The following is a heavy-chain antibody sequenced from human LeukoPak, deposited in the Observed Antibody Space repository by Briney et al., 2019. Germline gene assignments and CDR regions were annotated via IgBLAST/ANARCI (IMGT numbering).Heavy chain of an antibody. J-gene: IGHJ4*02. CDR3: ARGGHYDSSGSPFDY. CDR2: IDYSGST. CDR1: GGSISSYY. Sequence: SETLSLTCTVSGGSISSYYWSWLRQPPGKGLEWIGFIDYSGSTNYNPSLKRRVTISVDTSKNHFSLRLSSVTAADTAAYYCARGGHYDSSGSPFDYWGQGTLVTVSS. V-gene: IGHV4-59*01. D-gene: IGHD3-22*01.